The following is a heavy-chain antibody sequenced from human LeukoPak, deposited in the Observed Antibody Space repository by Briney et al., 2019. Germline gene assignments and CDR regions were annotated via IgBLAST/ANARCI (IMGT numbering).Heavy chain of an antibody. D-gene: IGHD1-26*01. CDR3: AREKSGYFDY. J-gene: IGHJ4*02. CDR2: INHSGST. V-gene: IGHV4-59*01. CDR1: GGSISSYY. Sequence: PSETLSLTCTVSGGSISSYYWSWIRQPPGKGLEWIGEINHSGSTIYNPSLKSRVTISVDTSKNQFSLNLSSVTAADTALYYCAREKSGYFDYWGQGTLVTVSS.